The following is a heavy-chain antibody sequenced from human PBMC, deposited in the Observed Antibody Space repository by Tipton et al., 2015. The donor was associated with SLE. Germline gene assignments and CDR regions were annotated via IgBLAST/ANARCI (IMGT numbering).Heavy chain of an antibody. J-gene: IGHJ3*02. CDR3: ATGDGNDAFDI. Sequence: TLSLTCTVYGGSFSGYYWSWIRQPPGKGLEWIGEINHSGSTNYNPSLKSRVTISVDTSKNQFSLKLSSVTAADTAVYYCATGDGNDAFDIWGQGTMVTVSS. CDR1: GGSFSGYY. CDR2: INHSGST. V-gene: IGHV4-34*01. D-gene: IGHD3-10*01.